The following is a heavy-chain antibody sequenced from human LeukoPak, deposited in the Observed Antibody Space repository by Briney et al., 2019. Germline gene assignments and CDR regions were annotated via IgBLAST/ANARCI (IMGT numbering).Heavy chain of an antibody. CDR1: GFTFNNYD. CDR2: ISGSSSTI. D-gene: IGHD3-10*01. J-gene: IGHJ6*03. V-gene: IGHV3-48*01. CDR3: ARVNRPMVAVYYYYMDV. Sequence: PGGSLRLSCAASGFTFNNYDINWVRQAPGKGLEWVSYISGSSSTIYYADSVKGRFTISRDNGKNALYLQMNSLRAEDTAVYYCARVNRPMVAVYYYYMDVWGKGTTVTVSS.